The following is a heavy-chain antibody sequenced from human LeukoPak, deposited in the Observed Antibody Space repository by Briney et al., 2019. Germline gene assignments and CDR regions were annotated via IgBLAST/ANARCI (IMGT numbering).Heavy chain of an antibody. Sequence: PSETLSLTCAVYGGSFSDYYWTWIRQSPGKGLEWIGELNHSGATDYNPSLKSRVTISVDTSKNQFSLKVRSVTAADTAVYYCARRVRGVIISFYYYNGMDVWGQGTTVTVSS. D-gene: IGHD3-10*01. CDR2: LNHSGAT. CDR3: ARRVRGVIISFYYYNGMDV. CDR1: GGSFSDYY. V-gene: IGHV4-34*01. J-gene: IGHJ6*02.